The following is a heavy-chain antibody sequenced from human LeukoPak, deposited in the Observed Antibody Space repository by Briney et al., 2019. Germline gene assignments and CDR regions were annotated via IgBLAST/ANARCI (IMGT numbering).Heavy chain of an antibody. D-gene: IGHD4-23*01. V-gene: IGHV4-59*12. J-gene: IGHJ3*02. CDR1: GGSISSYY. Sequence: KPSETLSLTCTVSGGSISSYYWSWIRQPPGKGLEWIGYIYYSGSTNYNPSLKSRVTMSVDTSKNQFSLKLSSVTAADTAVYYCARDYGGNSVTEQDAFDIWGQGTMVTVSS. CDR3: ARDYGGNSVTEQDAFDI. CDR2: IYYSGST.